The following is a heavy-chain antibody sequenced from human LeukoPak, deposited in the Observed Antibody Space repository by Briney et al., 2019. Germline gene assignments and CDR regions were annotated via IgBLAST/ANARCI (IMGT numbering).Heavy chain of an antibody. CDR3: ATDYCSSTSCHIQDAFDI. CDR2: IRYDGSNK. D-gene: IGHD2-2*02. J-gene: IGHJ3*02. Sequence: GGSLRLSCAASGFTFSSYGMHWVRQAPGKGLEWVAFIRYDGSNKYYADSVKGRFTISRDNSKNTLYLQMNSLRAEDTAVYYCATDYCSSTSCHIQDAFDIWGQGTMVTVSS. CDR1: GFTFSSYG. V-gene: IGHV3-30*02.